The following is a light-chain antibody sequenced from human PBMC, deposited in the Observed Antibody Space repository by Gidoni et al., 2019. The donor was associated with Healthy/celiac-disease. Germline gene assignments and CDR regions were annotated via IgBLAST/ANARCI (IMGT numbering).Light chain of an antibody. V-gene: IGKV1-39*01. CDR2: AAS. CDR1: QSISSY. CDR3: QQSYSTPRCS. Sequence: DIQMTQPTSSLSASVGDRVTITCRASQSISSYLNWYQQKPGKAPKLLIYAASSLQSGVPSRFSGSGSGTDFTLTISSLQPEDFATYYCQQSYSTPRCSFGQGTKLEIK. J-gene: IGKJ2*04.